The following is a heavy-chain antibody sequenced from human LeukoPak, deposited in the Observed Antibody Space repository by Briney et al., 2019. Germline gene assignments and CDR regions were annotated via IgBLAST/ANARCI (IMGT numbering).Heavy chain of an antibody. CDR1: GFTVSSNY. Sequence: PGGSLRLSCAASGFTVSSNYMSWVRQAPGKGLEWVSVIYSGGSTYYADSVKGRFTIPRDNSKNTLYLQMNSLRAEDTAVYYCARGVARPGTFNYYMDVWGKGTTVTVSS. D-gene: IGHD6-6*01. CDR2: IYSGGST. CDR3: ARGVARPGTFNYYMDV. J-gene: IGHJ6*03. V-gene: IGHV3-66*02.